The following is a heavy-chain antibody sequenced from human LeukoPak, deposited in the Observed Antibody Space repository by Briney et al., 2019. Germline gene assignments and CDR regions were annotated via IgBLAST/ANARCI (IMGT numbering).Heavy chain of an antibody. CDR1: GGTFSSYA. CDR3: ASSTMSDAFDI. D-gene: IGHD3-10*02. Sequence: ASVKVSCKASGGTFSSYAISWVRQAPGQGLEWMGGIIPIFGTANYAQKFQGRVTITADESTSTAYMELSSLRSEDTAVYYCASSTMSDAFDIWGQGTMVTVSS. J-gene: IGHJ3*02. V-gene: IGHV1-69*13. CDR2: IIPIFGTA.